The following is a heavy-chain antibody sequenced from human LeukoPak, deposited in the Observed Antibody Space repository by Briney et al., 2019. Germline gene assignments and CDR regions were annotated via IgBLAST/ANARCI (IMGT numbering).Heavy chain of an antibody. V-gene: IGHV4-59*08. Sequence: PSETLSLTCTVSGGSISSYYWSWIRQPPGKGLEWIGYIYYSGGTNYNPSLNSRVTISVDTSKNQFSLQLSSVTAADTAVYYCATLGDTSSKWGQGTLVTVSS. CDR1: GGSISSYY. CDR2: IYYSGGT. D-gene: IGHD6-13*01. CDR3: ATLGDTSSK. J-gene: IGHJ4*02.